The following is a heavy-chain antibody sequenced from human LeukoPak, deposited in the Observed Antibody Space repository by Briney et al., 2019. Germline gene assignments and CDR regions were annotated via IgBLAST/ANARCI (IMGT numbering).Heavy chain of an antibody. CDR1: SGSISSGGYY. Sequence: SETLSLTCTVSSGSISSGGYYWSWIRQPLGKDLECIGYIYHSGITYYNPSLKSRVTISVDRSKNQFSLKLRSVTAADTAVYYCARQRDTAMVYFGYWGQGTLVTVSS. D-gene: IGHD5-18*01. CDR3: ARQRDTAMVYFGY. V-gene: IGHV4-30-2*02. J-gene: IGHJ4*02. CDR2: IYHSGIT.